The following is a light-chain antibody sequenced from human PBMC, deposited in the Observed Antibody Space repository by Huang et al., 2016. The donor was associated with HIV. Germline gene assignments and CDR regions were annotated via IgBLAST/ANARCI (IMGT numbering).Light chain of an antibody. CDR3: QQYYTTPWT. Sequence: DIVMTQSPDSLAVSLGERATINCKSGQSILYSSNNKNYLAWFQQKPGQPPKLLIYWASTRASGVPDRFSGSGSGTDFTLTISGLQADDVAVYYGQQYYTTPWTFGQGTKVEIK. CDR2: WAS. J-gene: IGKJ1*01. V-gene: IGKV4-1*01. CDR1: QSILYSSNNKNY.